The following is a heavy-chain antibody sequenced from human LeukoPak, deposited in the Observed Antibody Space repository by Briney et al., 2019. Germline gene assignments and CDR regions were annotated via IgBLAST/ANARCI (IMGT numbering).Heavy chain of an antibody. D-gene: IGHD2-2*01. V-gene: IGHV4-30-4*01. CDR1: GGSISSGDSY. CDR3: ARGGGYCSSTSCFSFDY. J-gene: IGHJ4*02. CDR2: IYYSGST. Sequence: SQTLSLTCTVSGGSISSGDSYWSWTRQPPGKGLEWLGYIYYSGSTYYNPSLKSRVTISVDTSKKQFSLKLSSVTAADTAVYYCARGGGYCSSTSCFSFDYWGQGTLVTVSS.